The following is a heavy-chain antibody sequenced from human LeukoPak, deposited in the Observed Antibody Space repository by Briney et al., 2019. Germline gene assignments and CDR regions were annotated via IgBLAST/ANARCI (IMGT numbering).Heavy chain of an antibody. CDR1: GFSVSTYA. D-gene: IGHD2-15*01. CDR3: AKYLQPSGAPYALDF. V-gene: IGHV3-23*01. J-gene: IGHJ3*01. Sequence: LPEGSLRLSCSASGFSVSTYAMGWVRQTPVRGLEWVASIASSGNIMYAESPKGRFTISRDSSTNTVFLQINSLRAEDTAVYHCAKYLQPSGAPYALDFWGQGTKVTVSS. CDR2: IASSGNI.